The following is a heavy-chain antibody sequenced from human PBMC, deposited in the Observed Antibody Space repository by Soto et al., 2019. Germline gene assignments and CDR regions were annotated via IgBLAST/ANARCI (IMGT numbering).Heavy chain of an antibody. D-gene: IGHD3-16*01. CDR2: INHSGST. CDR1: GGSFSGYY. J-gene: IGHJ6*03. V-gene: IGHV4-34*01. CDR3: ARRNQGWISQRGGGYYYYMDV. Sequence: KTSETLSLTCAVYGGSFSGYYWSWIRQPPGKGLEWIGEINHSGSTNYNPSLKSRVTISVDTSKNQFSLKLSSVTAADTAVYYCARRNQGWISQRGGGYYYYMDVWGKGTTVTVSS.